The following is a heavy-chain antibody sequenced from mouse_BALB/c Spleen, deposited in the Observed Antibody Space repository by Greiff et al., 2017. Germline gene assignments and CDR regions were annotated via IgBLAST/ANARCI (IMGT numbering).Heavy chain of an antibody. Sequence: QVQLQQSGAELVRPGTSVKVSCKASGYAFTNYLIEWVKQRPGQGLEWIGVINPGSGGTNYNEKFKGKATLTADKSSSTAYMQLSSLTSDDSAVYFCASHRYDFDYWGQGTTLTVSS. D-gene: IGHD2-14*01. CDR2: INPGSGGT. V-gene: IGHV1-54*01. J-gene: IGHJ2*01. CDR3: ASHRYDFDY. CDR1: GYAFTNYL.